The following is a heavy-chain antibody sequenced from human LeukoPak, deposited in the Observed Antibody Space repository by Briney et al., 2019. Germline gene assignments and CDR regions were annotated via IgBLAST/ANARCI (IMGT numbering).Heavy chain of an antibody. V-gene: IGHV3-33*01. CDR1: EFTFSRYG. Sequence: PGGSLRLSCAASEFTFSRYGMHWVRQAPGKGLEWVAVIWCDGGNKRYADSVEGRFTISRDNSKNMLYLQMNSLRAEDTAVYYCARDPPENTWFGYFDYWGQGGLVNVPS. J-gene: IGHJ4*02. CDR3: ARDPPENTWFGYFDY. CDR2: IWCDGGNK. D-gene: IGHD3-10*01.